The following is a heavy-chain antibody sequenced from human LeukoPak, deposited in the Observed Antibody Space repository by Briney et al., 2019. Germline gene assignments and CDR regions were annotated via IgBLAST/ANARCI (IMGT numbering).Heavy chain of an antibody. CDR1: GGSISSSSYY. CDR2: IYYSGNT. J-gene: IGHJ4*02. V-gene: IGHV4-39*07. Sequence: PSETLSLTCTVSGGSISSSSYYWGWIRQPPGKGLEWIGSIYYSGNTYYNASLKSRVTISVDTSKNQFSLKLSSVTAADTAVYYCAGRNYYDSSGYYDDWGQGTLVTVSS. CDR3: AGRNYYDSSGYYDD. D-gene: IGHD3-22*01.